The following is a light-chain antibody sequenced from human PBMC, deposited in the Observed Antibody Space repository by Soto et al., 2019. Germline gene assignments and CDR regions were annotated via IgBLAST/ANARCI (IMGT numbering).Light chain of an antibody. CDR3: CSYAGSYTHYV. CDR1: SSDVGGYNY. V-gene: IGLV2-11*01. Sequence: HSVLTQPRSVSGSPGQSITISCTGTSSDVGGYNYVSWYRQHPGKAPKLMIYDVSKRPSGVPDRFSGSKSGNTASLTISGLQAEDEADYYCCSYAGSYTHYVFGTGTKVTVL. J-gene: IGLJ1*01. CDR2: DVS.